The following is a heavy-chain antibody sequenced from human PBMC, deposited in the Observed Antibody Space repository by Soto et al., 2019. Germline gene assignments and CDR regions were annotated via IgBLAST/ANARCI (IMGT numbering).Heavy chain of an antibody. CDR1: GYTFTSYY. CDR3: ARGVYYDSSGYPGWFDP. J-gene: IGHJ5*02. V-gene: IGHV1-46*01. CDR2: INPSGGST. D-gene: IGHD3-22*01. Sequence: ASVKVSCKASGYTFTSYYMHWVRQAPGQGLEWMGIINPSGGSTSYAQKFQGRVTMTRGTSTSTVYMELSSLRSEDTAVYYCARGVYYDSSGYPGWFDPWGQGTLVTVSS.